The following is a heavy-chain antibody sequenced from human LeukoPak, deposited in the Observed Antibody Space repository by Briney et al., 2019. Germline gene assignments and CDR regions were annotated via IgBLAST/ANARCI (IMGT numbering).Heavy chain of an antibody. J-gene: IGHJ4*02. D-gene: IGHD2-2*01. Sequence: SETLSLTCAVYGGSFSGYYWSWIRQPPGKGLNWIGEINHSGSTNYNPSLKSRVTISVDTSKNQFSLKLSSVTAADTAVYYCAREVSGYQLTMYYFDYWGQGTLVTVSS. CDR1: GGSFSGYY. CDR2: INHSGST. CDR3: AREVSGYQLTMYYFDY. V-gene: IGHV4-34*01.